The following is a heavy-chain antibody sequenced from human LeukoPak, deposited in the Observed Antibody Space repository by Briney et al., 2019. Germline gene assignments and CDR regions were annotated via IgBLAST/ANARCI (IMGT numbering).Heavy chain of an antibody. V-gene: IGHV3-23*01. Sequence: PGGSLRLSCAASGFTFSNYAMSWVRQAPGKGLEWVSSITGNALNTYEADFIKGRFTISRDDSKNTLYLHLSSLRVEDTAVYYCAKLQDCYDNSGYSYFDNWGQGTLVTVSS. J-gene: IGHJ4*02. D-gene: IGHD3-22*01. CDR2: ITGNALNT. CDR1: GFTFSNYA. CDR3: AKLQDCYDNSGYSYFDN.